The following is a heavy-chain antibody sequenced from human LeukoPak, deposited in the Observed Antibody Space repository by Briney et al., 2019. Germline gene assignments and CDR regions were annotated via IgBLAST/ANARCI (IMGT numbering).Heavy chain of an antibody. Sequence: GASVKVSCKASGYTFTSYGISWVRQAPGQGLEWMGWISAYNGNTNYAQKLQGRVTMTTDTSTSTAYMELRSLRSDDTAVYYCARDGLARYCSSTSCPDDWSDPWGQGTLVTVSS. V-gene: IGHV1-18*01. CDR1: GYTFTSYG. J-gene: IGHJ5*02. CDR3: ARDGLARYCSSTSCPDDWSDP. CDR2: ISAYNGNT. D-gene: IGHD2-2*01.